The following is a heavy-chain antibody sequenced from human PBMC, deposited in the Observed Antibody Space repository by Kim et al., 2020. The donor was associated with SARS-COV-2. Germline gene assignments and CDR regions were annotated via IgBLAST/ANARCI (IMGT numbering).Heavy chain of an antibody. V-gene: IGHV1-24*01. D-gene: IGHD6-13*01. J-gene: IGHJ5*02. CDR3: ATSAAAGRLYWFDP. Sequence: AQKARGRVTMPEDTSTDTAYMELSSLRSEDTAVYYCATSAAAGRLYWFDPWGQGTVVTVSS.